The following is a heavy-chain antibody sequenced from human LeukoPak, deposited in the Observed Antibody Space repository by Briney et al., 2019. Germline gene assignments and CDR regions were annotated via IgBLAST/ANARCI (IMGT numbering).Heavy chain of an antibody. CDR3: AREIRNLIGTYYFDY. J-gene: IGHJ4*02. D-gene: IGHD3-16*01. V-gene: IGHV1-69*05. Sequence: ASVKVSCKASGGSFSSYAISWVRQAPGQGLEWMGRIIPIFGTGNYAQKFQDRVTITTDESTSTAYMELSSLRSEDTAVYYCAREIRNLIGTYYFDYWGQGTLVAVSS. CDR1: GGSFSSYA. CDR2: IIPIFGTG.